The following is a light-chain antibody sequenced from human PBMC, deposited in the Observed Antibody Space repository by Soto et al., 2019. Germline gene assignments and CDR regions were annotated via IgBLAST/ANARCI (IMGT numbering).Light chain of an antibody. CDR1: QSVSSN. Sequence: EIVMTQSPATLSVSPGERATLSCRASQSVSSNLAWYQQKPGQAPRLLIYGASTRATGIPARFSGSGSGTESTLTISTLQSEDFAVYYCQQYNNWPPWTFGQGIKVEIK. J-gene: IGKJ1*01. V-gene: IGKV3-15*01. CDR2: GAS. CDR3: QQYNNWPPWT.